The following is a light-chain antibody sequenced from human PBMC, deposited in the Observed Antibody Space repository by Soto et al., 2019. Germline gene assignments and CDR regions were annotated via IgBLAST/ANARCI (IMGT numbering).Light chain of an antibody. V-gene: IGLV1-40*01. CDR2: GNS. CDR3: QSYDSSLRGKV. CDR1: SSNIGAGYD. J-gene: IGLJ1*01. Sequence: QSVLTQPPSVSGAPGQRVTISCTGSSSNIGAGYDVHWYQQLPGTAPKLLIYGNSNRPSGVPDRFSGSKSGTSASLAITGLQAEDEAAYYCQSYDSSLRGKVFGTGTKLTVL.